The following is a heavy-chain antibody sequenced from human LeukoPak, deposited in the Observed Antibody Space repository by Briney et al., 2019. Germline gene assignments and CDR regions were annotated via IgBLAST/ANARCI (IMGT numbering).Heavy chain of an antibody. J-gene: IGHJ4*02. D-gene: IGHD5-12*01. CDR1: GGSFSGYY. V-gene: IGHV4-34*01. Sequence: PSETLSLTCAVYGGSFSGYYWSWIRQPPGKGLEWIGEINHSGSTNYNPSLKSRVTISVDTSKNQFSLKLGSVTAADTAVYYCAISVDIVATVDYWGQGTLVTVSS. CDR2: INHSGST. CDR3: AISVDIVATVDY.